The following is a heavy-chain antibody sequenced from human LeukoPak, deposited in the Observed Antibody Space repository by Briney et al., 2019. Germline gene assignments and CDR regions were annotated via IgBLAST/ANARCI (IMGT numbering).Heavy chain of an antibody. D-gene: IGHD2-21*01. V-gene: IGHV3-74*01. Sequence: GGSLRHSRAASGFSVNNYWMHWVRQAPGKGLGWVSRINIDGSITNYADSVKGRFTISRDNAKNTLDLQMNSLRPEDTAVYYCARDFVGDQDYWGQGTLVTVSS. CDR3: ARDFVGDQDY. CDR1: GFSVNNYW. CDR2: INIDGSIT. J-gene: IGHJ4*02.